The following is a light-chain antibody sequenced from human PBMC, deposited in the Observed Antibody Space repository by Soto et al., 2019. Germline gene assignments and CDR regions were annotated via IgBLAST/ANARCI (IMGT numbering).Light chain of an antibody. CDR2: AAS. CDR1: QNVFNN. CDR3: QQYNKWLT. J-gene: IGKJ4*01. V-gene: IGKV3-15*01. Sequence: EIVVTQSPVTLSLSPGETATLSCRASQNVFNNLAWYQVKSGQAPRLLIYAASTRATGIPIRFSGSGSGTDFSLTINSLQSEDFALYYCQQYNKWLTFGGGTKVEIK.